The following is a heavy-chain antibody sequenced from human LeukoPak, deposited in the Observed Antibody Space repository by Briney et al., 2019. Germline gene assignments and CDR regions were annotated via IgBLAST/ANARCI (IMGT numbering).Heavy chain of an antibody. V-gene: IGHV3-48*01. D-gene: IGHD2-2*01. CDR3: ARDRYCSSTSCYDPLTPFDY. CDR1: GFTVSSYG. CDR2: ISSSSSTI. Sequence: PGGSLRLSCAASGFTVSSYGMSWVRQAPGKGLEWVSYISSSSSTIYYADSVKGRFTISRDNAKNSLYLQMNSLRAEDTAVYYCARDRYCSSTSCYDPLTPFDYWGQGALVTVSS. J-gene: IGHJ4*02.